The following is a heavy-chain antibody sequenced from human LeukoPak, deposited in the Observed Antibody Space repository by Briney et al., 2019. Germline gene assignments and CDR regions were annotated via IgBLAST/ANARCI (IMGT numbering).Heavy chain of an antibody. CDR1: GFTFSSYS. D-gene: IGHD1-26*01. J-gene: IGHJ3*02. CDR3: AGALPRIVLIDAFDI. Sequence: GGSLRLSCAASGFTFSSYSMNWVRQAPGKGLEWVSSISSSSSYIYYADSVKGRFTISRDNAKKSLYLQVNSLRAEDTAVYYCAGALPRIVLIDAFDIWGQGTMVTVSS. CDR2: ISSSSSYI. V-gene: IGHV3-21*01.